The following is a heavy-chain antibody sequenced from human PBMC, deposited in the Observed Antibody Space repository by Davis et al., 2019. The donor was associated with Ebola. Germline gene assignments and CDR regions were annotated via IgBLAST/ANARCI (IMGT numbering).Heavy chain of an antibody. CDR2: ISSSGSTI. V-gene: IGHV3-48*03. CDR3: ASGLNVLLPRDY. CDR1: GFTFSSYE. D-gene: IGHD2/OR15-2a*01. J-gene: IGHJ4*02. Sequence: PGGSLRLSCAASGFTFSSYEMNWVRQAPGKGLEWVSYISSSGSTIYYADSVKGRFTISRDNAKNSLYLQMNSLRAEDTAVYYCASGLNVLLPRDYWGQGTLVTVSS.